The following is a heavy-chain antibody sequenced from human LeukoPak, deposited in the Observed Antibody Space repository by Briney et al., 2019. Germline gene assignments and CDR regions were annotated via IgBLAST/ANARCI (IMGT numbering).Heavy chain of an antibody. CDR1: GFTFSSYS. CDR3: ARSPNYYDFWSGGWFDP. CDR2: ISYDGSNK. V-gene: IGHV3-30*03. J-gene: IGHJ5*02. Sequence: GGSLRLSCAASGFTFSSYSMHWVRQAPGKGLEWVAVISYDGSNKYYADSVKGRFTISRDNSKNTLYLQMNSLRAEDTAVYYCARSPNYYDFWSGGWFDPWGQGTLVTVSS. D-gene: IGHD3-3*01.